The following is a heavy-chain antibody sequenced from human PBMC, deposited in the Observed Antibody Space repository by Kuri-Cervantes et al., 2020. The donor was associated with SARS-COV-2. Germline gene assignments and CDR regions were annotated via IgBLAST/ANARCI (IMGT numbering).Heavy chain of an antibody. CDR2: IIPIFGTA. CDR3: ARGLDIAARPVFYYGMDV. V-gene: IGHV1-69*06. D-gene: IGHD6-6*01. Sequence: SVKVSCKASGGTFSSYAISWVRQAPGQGLEWMGGIIPIFGTANYAQKFQGRVTITADKPTSTAYMELSSLRSEDTAVYYCARGLDIAARPVFYYGMDVWGQGTTVTVSS. J-gene: IGHJ6*02. CDR1: GGTFSSYA.